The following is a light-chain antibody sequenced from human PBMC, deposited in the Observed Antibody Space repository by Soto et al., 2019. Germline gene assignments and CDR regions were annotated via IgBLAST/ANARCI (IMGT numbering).Light chain of an antibody. J-gene: IGKJ2*01. V-gene: IGKV4-1*01. CDR2: WAS. CDR1: QSVLHDSDNKNY. Sequence: DIVLTQSPDSLAVSLGERAAINCKSSQSVLHDSDNKNYIAWYQQRPGQAPRLLLYWASTRHSGVPGRFTGSGSETDFTLSIDSLQSEDVELYFCQQNYTVPYTFGQGTRLEMK. CDR3: QQNYTVPYT.